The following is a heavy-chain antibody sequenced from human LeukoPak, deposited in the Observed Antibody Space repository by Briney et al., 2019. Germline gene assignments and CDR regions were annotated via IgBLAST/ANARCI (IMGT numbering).Heavy chain of an antibody. Sequence: GRSLRLSCAASGFTFSGYALHWVRQAPGKGLEWVAVISNDANNKHYADSVKGRFTISRDNSKNTLFLQVNSLRPEDTALYYCARGAGASGGRDYYSDYWGQGTLVTVSS. CDR3: ARGAGASGGRDYYSDY. J-gene: IGHJ4*02. V-gene: IGHV3-30*01. D-gene: IGHD6-13*01. CDR1: GFTFSGYA. CDR2: ISNDANNK.